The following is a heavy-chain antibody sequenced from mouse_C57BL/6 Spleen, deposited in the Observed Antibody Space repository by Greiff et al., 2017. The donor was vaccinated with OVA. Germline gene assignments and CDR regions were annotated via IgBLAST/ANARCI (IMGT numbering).Heavy chain of an antibody. CDR3: ARLYDGYYDAMDY. V-gene: IGHV1-80*01. CDR1: GYAFSSYW. J-gene: IGHJ4*01. D-gene: IGHD2-3*01. Sequence: VKLQESGAELVKPGASVKISCKASGYAFSSYWMNWVKQRPGKGLEWIGQIYPGDGDTNYNGKFKGKATLTADKSSSTAYMQLSSLTSEDSAVYFCARLYDGYYDAMDYWGQGTSVTVSS. CDR2: IYPGDGDT.